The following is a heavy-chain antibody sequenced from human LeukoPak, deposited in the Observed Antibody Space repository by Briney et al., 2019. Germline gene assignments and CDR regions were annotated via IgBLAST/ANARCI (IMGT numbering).Heavy chain of an antibody. V-gene: IGHV4-4*02. D-gene: IGHD6-19*01. CDR1: GFTFSSYAM. CDR3: ARSLAVAGEFDD. J-gene: IGHJ4*02. Sequence: PGGSLRLSCAASGFTFSSYAMSWVRQSPGKGLEWIAEIYRDGNAGYNPSLRGRVTISMDKSRNQFSLTLHSVTAADTAMYYCARSLAVAGEFDDWGQGTLVTVSS. CDR2: IYRDGNA.